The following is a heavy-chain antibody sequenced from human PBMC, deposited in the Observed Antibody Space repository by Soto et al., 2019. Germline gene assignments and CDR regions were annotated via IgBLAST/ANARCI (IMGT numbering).Heavy chain of an antibody. V-gene: IGHV3-23*01. J-gene: IGHJ5*02. D-gene: IGHD3-10*01. CDR3: AKSLGVRGVMVWFDP. Sequence: HPGGSLRLSCAASGFTFSSYAMSWVRQAPGKGLEWVSAISGSGGSTYYADSVKGRFTISRDNSKNTLYLQMNSLRAEDTAVYYYAKSLGVRGVMVWFDPWGQGTLVTVSS. CDR1: GFTFSSYA. CDR2: ISGSGGST.